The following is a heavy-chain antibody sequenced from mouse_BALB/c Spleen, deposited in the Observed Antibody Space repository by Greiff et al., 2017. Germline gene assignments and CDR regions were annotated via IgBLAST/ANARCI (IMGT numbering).Heavy chain of an antibody. Sequence: QVHVKQSGPGLVAPSQSLSITCTVSGFSLTGYGVNWVRQPPGKGLEWLGMIWGDGSTDYNSALKSRLSISKDNSKSQVFLKMNSLQTDDTARYYCARAPITTATFDYWGQGTTLTVSS. CDR1: GFSLTGYG. CDR2: IWGDGST. CDR3: ARAPITTATFDY. D-gene: IGHD1-2*01. J-gene: IGHJ2*01. V-gene: IGHV2-6-7*01.